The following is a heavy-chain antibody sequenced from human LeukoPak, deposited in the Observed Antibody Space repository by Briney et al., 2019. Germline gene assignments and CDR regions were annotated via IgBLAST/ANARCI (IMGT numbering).Heavy chain of an antibody. CDR2: IIPIFGTA. Sequence: SVKVSCKASGYTFTSYGISWVRQAPGQGLEWMGGIIPIFGTANYAQKFQGRVTITADESTSTAYMELSSLRSEDTAVYYCARVSADYYDSSGYYPTHAFDIWGQGTMVTVSS. CDR3: ARVSADYYDSSGYYPTHAFDI. V-gene: IGHV1-69*13. CDR1: GYTFTSYG. J-gene: IGHJ3*02. D-gene: IGHD3-22*01.